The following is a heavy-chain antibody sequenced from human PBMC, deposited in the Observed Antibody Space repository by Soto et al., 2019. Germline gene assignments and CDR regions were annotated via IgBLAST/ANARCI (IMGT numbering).Heavy chain of an antibody. Sequence: EVQLVESGGGLVQPGGSLRLSCAASGFTFSSYAMHWVRQAPGKGLEYVSAISSNGGSTYYANSVKGRFTISRDNSKNTLYLQMGSLRAEDMAVYYCARDSLFCSGGSCYHYYYYMDVWGKGTTVTVSS. D-gene: IGHD2-15*01. V-gene: IGHV3-64*01. CDR2: ISSNGGST. CDR1: GFTFSSYA. J-gene: IGHJ6*03. CDR3: ARDSLFCSGGSCYHYYYYMDV.